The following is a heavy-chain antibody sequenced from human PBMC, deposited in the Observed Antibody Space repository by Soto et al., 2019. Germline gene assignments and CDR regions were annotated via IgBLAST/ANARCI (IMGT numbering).Heavy chain of an antibody. CDR1: GFTFSTYW. J-gene: IGHJ4*02. V-gene: IGHV3-74*01. Sequence: EVQLVESGGGLVQPGRSLRLSCAASGFTFSTYWMHWVRQAPGKGLVWVSRLDNDGTNTRYADSVKGRFTVSRDNGKNTVYLQMDSLRAEDTAVYYCARDGGTYFDYWGQGTLVTVSS. CDR3: ARDGGTYFDY. CDR2: LDNDGTNT. D-gene: IGHD3-16*01.